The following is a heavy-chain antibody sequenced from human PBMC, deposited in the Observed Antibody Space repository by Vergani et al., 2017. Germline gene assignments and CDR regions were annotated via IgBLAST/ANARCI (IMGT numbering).Heavy chain of an antibody. D-gene: IGHD3-22*01. J-gene: IGHJ6*02. Sequence: QVQLQESGPGLVKPSQTLSLTCTVSGGSISSGDYYWSWIRQPPGKGLEWIGYIYYSVSTYYNPSLKSRVTISVDTSKNQFSLKLSSVTAADTAVYYWARVRRDDSSGHYYYYGMDVWGQGTTVTVSS. CDR3: ARVRRDDSSGHYYYYGMDV. CDR2: IYYSVST. CDR1: GGSISSGDYY. V-gene: IGHV4-30-4*01.